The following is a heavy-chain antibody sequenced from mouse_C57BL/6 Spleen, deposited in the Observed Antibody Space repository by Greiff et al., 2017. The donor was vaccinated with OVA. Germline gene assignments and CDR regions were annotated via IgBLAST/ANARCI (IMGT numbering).Heavy chain of an antibody. Sequence: QVQLKQSGAELVKPGASVKLSCKASGYTFTSYGMHWVKQRPGRGLEWIGRIDPNSGGTKYNEKFKSKATLTVDKPSSTAYMQLSSLTSEDSAVYYCARWDYYDYDRGVDYWGQGTTLTVSS. CDR1: GYTFTSYG. V-gene: IGHV1-72*01. CDR3: ARWDYYDYDRGVDY. J-gene: IGHJ2*01. CDR2: IDPNSGGT. D-gene: IGHD2-4*01.